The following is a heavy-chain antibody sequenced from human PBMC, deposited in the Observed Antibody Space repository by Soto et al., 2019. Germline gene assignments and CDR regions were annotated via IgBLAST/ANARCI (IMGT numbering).Heavy chain of an antibody. Sequence: QVQLVQSGAEVKKPGSSVKVSCKASGGTFSSYTISWVRQAPGQGLEWMGRIIPILGIANYAQKFQGRVTITADKSTSTAYMELSSLRSEDTALYYCASDPRGYDILTGYYLWGQGTLVTVSS. CDR1: GGTFSSYT. D-gene: IGHD3-9*01. J-gene: IGHJ4*02. V-gene: IGHV1-69*02. CDR2: IIPILGIA. CDR3: ASDPRGYDILTGYYL.